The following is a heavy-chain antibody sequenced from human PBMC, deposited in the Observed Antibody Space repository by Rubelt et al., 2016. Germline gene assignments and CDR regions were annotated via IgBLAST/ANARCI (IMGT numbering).Heavy chain of an antibody. Sequence: EVQLVESGGGLVKPGGSLRLSCAASGFTFSSYSMNWVRQVPGKGLEWVSSISSSSDYIYYTDSVKGRFTISRDNAKNSLYLQMNSLRAEDTAVYYCARETLAAAGYYFDSWGQGTLVTVSS. CDR2: ISSSSDYI. V-gene: IGHV3-21*01. CDR1: GFTFSSYS. D-gene: IGHD6-13*01. J-gene: IGHJ4*02. CDR3: ARETLAAAGYYFDS.